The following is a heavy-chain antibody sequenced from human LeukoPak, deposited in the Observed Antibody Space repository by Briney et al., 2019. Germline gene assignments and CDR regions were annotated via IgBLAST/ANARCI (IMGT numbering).Heavy chain of an antibody. CDR2: IWYDGSNK. D-gene: IGHD5-18*01. CDR3: ARDTAMVLLPKYYFDY. Sequence: PGRSLRLSCAASGFTFSSYGMHWVRQAPGKGLEWVAVIWYDGSNKYYADSVKGRFTISRDNSKNTLYLQMNSLRAEDTAVYYCARDTAMVLLPKYYFDYWGQGTLVTVSS. J-gene: IGHJ4*02. V-gene: IGHV3-33*01. CDR1: GFTFSSYG.